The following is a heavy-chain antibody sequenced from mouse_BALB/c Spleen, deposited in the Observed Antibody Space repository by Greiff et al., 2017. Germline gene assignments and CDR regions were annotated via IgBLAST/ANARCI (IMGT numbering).Heavy chain of an antibody. J-gene: IGHJ4*01. Sequence: EVQLQESGGGLVKPGGSLKLSCAASGFTFSSYAMSWVRQTPEKRLEWVATISSGGSYTYYPDSVKGRFTISRDNAKNTLYLQMSSLRSEDTAMYYCARHEDYDYAMDYWGQGTSVTVSS. CDR3: ARHEDYDYAMDY. CDR2: ISSGGSYT. CDR1: GFTFSSYA. D-gene: IGHD2-4*01. V-gene: IGHV5-9-3*01.